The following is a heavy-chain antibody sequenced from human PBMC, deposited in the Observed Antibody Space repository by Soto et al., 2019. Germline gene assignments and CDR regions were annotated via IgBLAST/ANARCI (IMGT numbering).Heavy chain of an antibody. CDR3: AKDEKESAGTAYSYYGMDV. Sequence: GGSLRLSCAASGFTFSSYAMSWVRQAPGKGLEWVSAISGSGGSTYYADSVKGRFTISRDNSRNTLYLQMNSLRAEDTAVYYCAKDEKESAGTAYSYYGMDVSGKGTTVTVSS. D-gene: IGHD6-13*01. CDR1: GFTFSSYA. J-gene: IGHJ6*04. V-gene: IGHV3-23*01. CDR2: ISGSGGST.